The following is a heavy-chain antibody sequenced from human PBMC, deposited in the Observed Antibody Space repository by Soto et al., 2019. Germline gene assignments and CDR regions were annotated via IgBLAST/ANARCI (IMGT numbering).Heavy chain of an antibody. Sequence: QVQLVESGGGVVQPGRSLRLSCEASGFTFSTYGMHWVRQAPGKGLEWVAVISYDGSNKYYADSVQGRFTISRDNAKSTLNLQMNSLRADDTAVYHCAKGQHFSTTSCYFYYSGTYVCGQGTTVTVSS. CDR2: ISYDGSNK. D-gene: IGHD2-2*01. CDR3: AKGQHFSTTSCYFYYSGTYV. CDR1: GFTFSTYG. J-gene: IGHJ6*02. V-gene: IGHV3-30*18.